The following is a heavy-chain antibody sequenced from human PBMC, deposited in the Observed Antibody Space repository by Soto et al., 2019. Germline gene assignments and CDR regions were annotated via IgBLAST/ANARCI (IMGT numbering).Heavy chain of an antibody. Sequence: EVQLVESGGGLVQPGGSLRLSCAASGFTFGRYWMHWFRQAPGKGLEWVANIKPDGSEEYSVDSWQGRFTISRDNAKNPLYLQMNSLRAEDTAVYYCARMGRSSGSVGYWGQGTLVTVSS. CDR3: ARMGRSSGSVGY. D-gene: IGHD6-19*01. CDR1: GFTFGRYW. V-gene: IGHV3-7*01. J-gene: IGHJ4*02. CDR2: IKPDGSEE.